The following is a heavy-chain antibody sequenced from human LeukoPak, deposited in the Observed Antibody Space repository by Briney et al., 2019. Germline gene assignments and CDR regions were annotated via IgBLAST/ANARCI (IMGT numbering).Heavy chain of an antibody. CDR3: ARESIAETAFDY. CDR1: GFTFSSYW. V-gene: IGHV3-7*01. Sequence: PGGSLRLSCAASGFTFSSYWMSWIRQAPGKGLEWVANIKQDGSEKYYVDSVKGRFTISRDNAKNSLYLQMNSRRAEDTAVYYCARESIAETAFDYWGQGTLVTVSS. D-gene: IGHD6-6*01. CDR2: IKQDGSEK. J-gene: IGHJ4*02.